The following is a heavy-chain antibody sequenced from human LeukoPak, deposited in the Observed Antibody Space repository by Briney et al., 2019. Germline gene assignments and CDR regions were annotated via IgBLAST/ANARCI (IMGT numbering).Heavy chain of an antibody. Sequence: GAALQISCKGSGYRFTSYWIGWVRQMPGKGLEWMGIIYPGDSDTRYSPSFQGQVTISADKSISTAYLQWSSLKASDTAMYYCARQGQQLTFDYWGQGTLVTVSS. CDR1: GYRFTSYW. CDR2: IYPGDSDT. CDR3: ARQGQQLTFDY. D-gene: IGHD6-13*01. J-gene: IGHJ4*02. V-gene: IGHV5-51*01.